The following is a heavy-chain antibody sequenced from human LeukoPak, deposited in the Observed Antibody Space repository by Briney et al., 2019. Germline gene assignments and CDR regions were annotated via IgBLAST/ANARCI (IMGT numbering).Heavy chain of an antibody. CDR3: ARSPYTSGSXXYFDY. Sequence: ASVKVSCKSSGYTFTYYYIHWVRQAPGQGLEWMGIINPSGGSTTYAQKLQGRVTLTRDTSTSTVYMELSSLRSDDTAVYCCARSPYTSGSXXYFDYWGQGTLVTVSS. CDR2: INPSGGST. V-gene: IGHV1-46*01. J-gene: IGHJ4*02. CDR1: GYTFTYYY. D-gene: IGHD5-18*01.